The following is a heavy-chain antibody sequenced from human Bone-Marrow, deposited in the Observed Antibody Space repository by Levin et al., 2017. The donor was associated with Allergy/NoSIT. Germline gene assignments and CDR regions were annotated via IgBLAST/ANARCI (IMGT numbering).Heavy chain of an antibody. V-gene: IGHV3-15*01. CDR3: SADTWMGGGQAFGG. CDR1: GFIFGDTW. CDR2: IKTKDHGSRT. D-gene: IGHD2-15*01. J-gene: IGHJ1*01. Sequence: GGSLRLSCSASGFIFGDTWMNWVRQVPGMGLEWVGRIKTKDHGSRTDFAAPVRGRFSISRDDSTATLYLQMNSLRSADTATYFCSADTWMGGGQAFGGWDQGALVTVSS.